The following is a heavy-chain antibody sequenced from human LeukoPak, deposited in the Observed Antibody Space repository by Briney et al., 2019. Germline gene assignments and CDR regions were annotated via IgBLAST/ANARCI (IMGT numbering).Heavy chain of an antibody. Sequence: ASVKVSCKASGYSFVDYGIYWVRQAPGQGLEWVGWISANNGDTDYAQKFQARVTMTTDTSTSTAYIELRSLRSDDTAVYYCARESHVTREDSWGQGTLVIVSS. D-gene: IGHD1-26*01. CDR3: ARESHVTREDS. CDR1: GYSFVDYG. CDR2: ISANNGDT. V-gene: IGHV1-18*01. J-gene: IGHJ4*02.